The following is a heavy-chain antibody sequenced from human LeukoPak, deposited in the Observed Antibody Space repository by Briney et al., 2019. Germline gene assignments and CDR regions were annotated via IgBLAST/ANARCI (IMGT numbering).Heavy chain of an antibody. D-gene: IGHD5-24*01. V-gene: IGHV3-73*01. CDR2: IRSKANSYAT. CDR3: TRHGGDGYNFVLPWD. CDR1: GFTFSGSA. Sequence: GGSLRLSCAASGFTFSGSAMHWFRQASGKGLEWVGRIRSKANSYATAYAASVKGRCTISRDDSKNTAYLQMNSLKTEDTAVYYCTRHGGDGYNFVLPWDWGQGTLVTVSS. J-gene: IGHJ4*02.